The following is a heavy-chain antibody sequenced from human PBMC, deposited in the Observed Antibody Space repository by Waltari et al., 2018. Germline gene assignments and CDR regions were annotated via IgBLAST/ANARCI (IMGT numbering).Heavy chain of an antibody. V-gene: IGHV1-2*02. CDR2: INPNSGGT. CDR1: GYTFTGYY. CDR3: ARATGSSWYDAFDI. J-gene: IGHJ3*02. Sequence: QVQLVQSGAEVKKPGASVKVSCKASGYTFTGYYMHWVRQAPGQGLEWMGWINPNSGGTNDAQKFQGRVTMTRDTSISTAYMELSRLRSDDTAVYYCARATGSSWYDAFDIWGQGTMVTVSS. D-gene: IGHD6-13*01.